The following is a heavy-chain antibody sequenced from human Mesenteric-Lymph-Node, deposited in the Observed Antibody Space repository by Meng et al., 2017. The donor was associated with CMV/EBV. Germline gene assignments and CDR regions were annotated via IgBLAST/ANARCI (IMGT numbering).Heavy chain of an antibody. CDR3: ASYN. CDR2: LSSSSSYI. V-gene: IGHV3-21*01. Sequence: GESLKISCAASGFTFSSYSMNWVRPAPGKGLEWVSSLSSSSSYISYADSVKGRFTISRDHAKNSLYLQMNSLSAEDTAVYYCASYNWGQGTLVTVSS. CDR1: GFTFSSYS. J-gene: IGHJ4*02. D-gene: IGHD3-10*01.